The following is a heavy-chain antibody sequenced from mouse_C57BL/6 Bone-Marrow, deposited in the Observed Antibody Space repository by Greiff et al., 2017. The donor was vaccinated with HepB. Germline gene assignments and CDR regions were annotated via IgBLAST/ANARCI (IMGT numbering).Heavy chain of an antibody. J-gene: IGHJ2*01. CDR1: GYSFTGYY. Sequence: EVQRVESGPELVKPGASVKISCKASGYSFTGYYMNWVKQSPEKSLEWIGEINPSTGGTTYNQKFKAKATLTVDKSSSTAYMQLKSLTSEDSAVYYCARWHYYGSSYGFDYWGQGTTLTVSS. V-gene: IGHV1-42*01. CDR3: ARWHYYGSSYGFDY. D-gene: IGHD1-1*01. CDR2: INPSTGGT.